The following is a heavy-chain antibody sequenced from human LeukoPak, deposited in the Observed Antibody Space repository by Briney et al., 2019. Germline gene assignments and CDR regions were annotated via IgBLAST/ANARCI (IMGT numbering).Heavy chain of an antibody. CDR3: AKESRPGYSSGSLDY. CDR2: ISYDGSNK. CDR1: GFTFSSYG. D-gene: IGHD6-19*01. J-gene: IGHJ4*02. Sequence: PGGSLRLSCAASGFTFSSYGMHWVRQAPGKGLEWVAVISYDGSNKYYADSVKGRSTISRDNSKNTLYLQMNSLRAEDTAVYYCAKESRPGYSSGSLDYWGQGTLVTVSS. V-gene: IGHV3-30*18.